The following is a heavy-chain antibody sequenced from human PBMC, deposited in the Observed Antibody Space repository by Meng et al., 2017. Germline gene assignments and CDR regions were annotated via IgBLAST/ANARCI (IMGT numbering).Heavy chain of an antibody. CDR1: GFTFSSYA. CDR2: ISGSGGST. J-gene: IGHJ4*02. CDR3: AKDGGLAPFDY. Sequence: GESLKISCAASGFTFSSYAMSWVRQAPGKGLEWVSAISGSGGSTYYADSVKGRFTISRDNSKNTLYLQMNSLRAEDTAVYYCAKDGGLAPFDYWVQGTLVTVS. V-gene: IGHV3-23*01. D-gene: IGHD3/OR15-3a*01.